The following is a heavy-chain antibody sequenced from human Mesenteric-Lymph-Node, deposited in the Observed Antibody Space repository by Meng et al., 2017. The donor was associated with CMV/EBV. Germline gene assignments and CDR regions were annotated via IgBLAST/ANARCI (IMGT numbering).Heavy chain of an antibody. CDR3: ARLGKYSSSSGNWFDP. V-gene: IGHV4-34*01. CDR2: VNHSGYT. CDR1: DGSFSSYY. J-gene: IGHJ5*02. D-gene: IGHD6-6*01. Sequence: SETLSLTCAVYDGSFSSYYWNWIRQPPGKGLEWIGEVNHSGYTNYNPSLKSRVTISVDTSKNQFSLKLSSVTAADTAVYYCARLGKYSSSSGNWFDPWGQGTLVTVSS.